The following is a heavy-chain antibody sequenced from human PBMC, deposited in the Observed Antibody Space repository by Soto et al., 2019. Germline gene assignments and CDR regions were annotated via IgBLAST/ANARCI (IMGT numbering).Heavy chain of an antibody. D-gene: IGHD1-1*01. Sequence: SETLSLTCAVYGGSFSGYYWSWIRQPPGKGLEWIGEINHSGVTNYKPSLKRRVTISVDTSKNQFSLQMNSLRAEDTALYYCTLQLSGPYWGQGTLVTVSS. CDR1: GGSFSGYY. CDR3: TLQLSGPY. V-gene: IGHV4-34*03. J-gene: IGHJ4*02. CDR2: INHSGVT.